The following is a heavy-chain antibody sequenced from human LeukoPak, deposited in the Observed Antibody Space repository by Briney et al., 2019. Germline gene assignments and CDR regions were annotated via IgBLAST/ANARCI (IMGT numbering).Heavy chain of an antibody. V-gene: IGHV4-59*12. J-gene: IGHJ6*04. CDR1: GGSINNYY. CDR3: ARGSKSDYDHPVDV. D-gene: IGHD4/OR15-4a*01. Sequence: SETLSLTCTVSGGSINNYYWAWIRQPPGKGLEWIAYIYYSGSTYYNPSLKSRVTISVDTSKNQFSLRLISVTAADTAVYYCARGSKSDYDHPVDVWDKGTTVTISS. CDR2: IYYSGST.